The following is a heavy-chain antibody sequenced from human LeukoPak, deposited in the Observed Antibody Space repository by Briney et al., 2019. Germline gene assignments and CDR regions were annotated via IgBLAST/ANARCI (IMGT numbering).Heavy chain of an antibody. CDR2: ISSSGSTI. CDR3: ARVYYYDSSGYQYGPAFGY. D-gene: IGHD3-22*01. CDR1: GFTFSDYY. V-gene: IGHV3-11*01. J-gene: IGHJ4*02. Sequence: PGGSLRLSCAASGFTFSDYYMSWIRQAPGKGLEWVSYISSSGSTIYYADSVKGRFTISRDNAKNSLYLQMNSLRAEDTAVYYCARVYYYDSSGYQYGPAFGYWGQGTLVTVSS.